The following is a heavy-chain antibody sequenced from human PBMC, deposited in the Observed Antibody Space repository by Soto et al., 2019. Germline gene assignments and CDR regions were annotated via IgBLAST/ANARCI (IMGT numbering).Heavy chain of an antibody. CDR3: ARENYGDYVQNDYYFDY. J-gene: IGHJ4*02. CDR2: IYYSGST. CDR1: GGSISSGDYY. V-gene: IGHV4-30-4*01. D-gene: IGHD4-17*01. Sequence: SETLSLTCTVSGGSISSGDYYWSWIRQPPGKGLEWIGYIYYSGSTYYNPSLKSRVTISVDTSKNQFSLKPSSVTAADTAVYYCARENYGDYVQNDYYFDYWGQGTLVTVSS.